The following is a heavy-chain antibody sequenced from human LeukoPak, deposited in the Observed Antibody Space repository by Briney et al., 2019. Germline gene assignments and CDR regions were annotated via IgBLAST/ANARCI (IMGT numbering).Heavy chain of an antibody. D-gene: IGHD5-18*01. J-gene: IGHJ3*02. CDR2: ISAYNGNT. CDR1: GYTFTSYG. V-gene: IGHV1-18*01. CDR3: AREDTAMVTGAFDI. Sequence: VSVKVSCKASGYTFTSYGISWVRQAPGQGLEWMGWISAYNGNTNYAQKLQGRVTMTTNTSTSTAYMELRSLRSDDTAVYYCAREDTAMVTGAFDIWGQGTMVTVSS.